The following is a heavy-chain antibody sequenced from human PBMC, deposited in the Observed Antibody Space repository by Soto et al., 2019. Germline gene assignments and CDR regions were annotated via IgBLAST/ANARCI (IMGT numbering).Heavy chain of an antibody. V-gene: IGHV3-30-3*01. CDR2: ISYDGSNK. CDR3: ARGRAVVVPAATHYYYYGMDV. Sequence: QVQLVESGGGVVQPGRSLRLSCAASGFTFSSYAMHWVRQAPGKGLEWVAVISYDGSNKYYADSVKGRFTISRDNSKNTLYLQMNSLRAEDTAVYYCARGRAVVVPAATHYYYYGMDVWGQGTTVTVSS. CDR1: GFTFSSYA. J-gene: IGHJ6*02. D-gene: IGHD2-2*01.